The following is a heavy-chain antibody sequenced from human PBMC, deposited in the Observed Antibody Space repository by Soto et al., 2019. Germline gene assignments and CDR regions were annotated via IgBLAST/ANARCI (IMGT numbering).Heavy chain of an antibody. V-gene: IGHV1-69*06. CDR3: ARAGCSSTSCPPGWFDP. D-gene: IGHD2-2*01. J-gene: IGHJ5*02. CDR2: IIPIFGTA. CDR1: GGTFSSYA. Sequence: SVKVSCKGSGGTFSSYAISWVRQAPGQGLEWMGGIIPIFGTANYAQKFQGRVTITADKSTSTAYMELSSLRSEDTAVYYCARAGCSSTSCPPGWFDPWGQGTLVTVSS.